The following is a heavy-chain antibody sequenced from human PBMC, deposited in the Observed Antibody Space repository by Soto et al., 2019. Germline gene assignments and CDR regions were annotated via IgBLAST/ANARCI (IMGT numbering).Heavy chain of an antibody. D-gene: IGHD2-15*01. CDR3: ARDIFCGRDSCHSFSFDI. J-gene: IGHJ3*02. CDR2: INHSGST. CDR1: GGSFSGYY. V-gene: IGHV4-34*01. Sequence: SETLSLTCAVYGGSFSGYYWNWIRQPPGKGLEWIGEINHSGSTNYNPSLKSRVTISLDTSKNQFSLKLSSMTAADTAVYYCARDIFCGRDSCHSFSFDIWGQGTMVT.